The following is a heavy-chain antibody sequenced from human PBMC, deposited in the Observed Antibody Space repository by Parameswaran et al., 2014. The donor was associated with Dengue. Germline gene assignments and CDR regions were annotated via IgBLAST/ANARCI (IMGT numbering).Heavy chain of an antibody. CDR3: ARAEDYYYGMTS. Sequence: GSLRLSCAVYGGSFSGYYWSWIRQPPGKGLEWIGEINHSGSTNYNPSLKSRVTISVDTSKNQFSLKLSSVTAADTAVYYCARAEDYYYGMTSGAKGPRSPSP. J-gene: IGHJ6*02. CDR1: GGSFSGYY. V-gene: IGHV4-34*01. CDR2: INHSGST.